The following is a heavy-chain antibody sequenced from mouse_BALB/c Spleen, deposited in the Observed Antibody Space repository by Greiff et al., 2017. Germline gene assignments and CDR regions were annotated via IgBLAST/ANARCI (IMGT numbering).Heavy chain of an antibody. J-gene: IGHJ4*01. CDR3: ARHVQAMDY. V-gene: IGHV5-12-2*01. CDR1: GFTFSSYT. CDR2: ISNGGGST. Sequence: EVQLQESGGGLVQPGGSLKLSCAASGFTFSSYTMSWVRQTPEKRLEWVAYISNGGGSTYYPDTVKGRFTISRDNAKNTLYLQMSSLKSEDTAMYYCARHVQAMDYWGQGTSVTVSS.